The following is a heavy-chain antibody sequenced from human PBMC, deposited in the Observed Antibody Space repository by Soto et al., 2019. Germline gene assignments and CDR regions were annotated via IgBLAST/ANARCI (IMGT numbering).Heavy chain of an antibody. J-gene: IGHJ4*02. D-gene: IGHD2-21*02. CDR3: AKDQQSVVTAHYFDY. CDR1: GFTFSSYA. V-gene: IGHV3-23*01. CDR2: ISGSGGST. Sequence: EVQLLESGGGLVQPGGSLRLSCAASGFTFSSYAMSWVRQAPGKRLEWVSAISGSGGSTYYADSVKGRFTISRDNSKNTLYLQMNSLRAEDTAVYYCAKDQQSVVTAHYFDYWGQGTLVTVSS.